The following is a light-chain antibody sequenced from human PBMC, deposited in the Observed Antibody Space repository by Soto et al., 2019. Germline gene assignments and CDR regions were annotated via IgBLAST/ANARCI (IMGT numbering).Light chain of an antibody. J-gene: IGKJ5*01. CDR2: DVS. Sequence: IVLTPSQATFSFSPLKIANLSFSSSQNISNYLILYQQKPGQAPRLLIYDVSNRATGIPARFSGSGSGTDFTLTISSLEPEDFAVYYCQQSSNWPPINFGQGTRLEIK. CDR3: QQSSNWPPIN. CDR1: QNISNY. V-gene: IGKV3-11*01.